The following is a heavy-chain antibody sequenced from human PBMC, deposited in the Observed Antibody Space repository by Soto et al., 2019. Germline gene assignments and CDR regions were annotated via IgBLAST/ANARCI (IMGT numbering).Heavy chain of an antibody. CDR1: GGSISSYY. J-gene: IGHJ6*02. Sequence: SETLSLTCTVSGGSISSYYWSWIRQPPGKGLEWIGYIYYGGSTNYNPSLKSRVTISVDTSKNQFSLKLSSVTAADTAVYYCARNIGYSPRYGMDVWGQGTTVTVSS. D-gene: IGHD5-18*01. CDR2: IYYGGST. CDR3: ARNIGYSPRYGMDV. V-gene: IGHV4-59*01.